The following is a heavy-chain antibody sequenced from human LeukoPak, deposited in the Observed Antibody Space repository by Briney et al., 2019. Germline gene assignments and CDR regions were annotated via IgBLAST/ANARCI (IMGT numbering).Heavy chain of an antibody. V-gene: IGHV4-39*07. CDR3: ARLKRRTFDY. J-gene: IGHJ4*02. CDR1: GGSISSSSYY. CDR2: IYYSGST. Sequence: SETLSLTCTVSGGSISSSSYYWGWIRQPPGKGLEWIGSIYYSGSTYYKPSLKSRVTISVDTSKNQFSLKLSSVTAADTAVYYCARLKRRTFDYWGQGTLVTVSS.